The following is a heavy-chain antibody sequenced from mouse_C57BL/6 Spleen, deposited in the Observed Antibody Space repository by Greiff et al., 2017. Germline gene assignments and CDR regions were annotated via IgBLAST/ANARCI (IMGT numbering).Heavy chain of an antibody. CDR3: TRGYYGYYAMDY. CDR1: GFTFSNYW. Sequence: EVKVEESGGGLVQPGGSMKLSCVASGFTFSNYWMNWVRQSPEKGLEWVAQIRLKSDNYATHYAESVKGRFTISRDDSKSSVYLQMNNLRAEDTGIYYCTRGYYGYYAMDYWGQGTSVTVSS. J-gene: IGHJ4*01. V-gene: IGHV6-3*01. D-gene: IGHD1-1*01. CDR2: IRLKSDNYAT.